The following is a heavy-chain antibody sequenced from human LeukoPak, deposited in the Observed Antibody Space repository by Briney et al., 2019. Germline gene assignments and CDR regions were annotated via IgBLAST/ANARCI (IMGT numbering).Heavy chain of an antibody. CDR3: ARATWFANLLFDY. J-gene: IGHJ4*02. CDR1: GFTFDDYA. CDR2: ISWDGGST. V-gene: IGHV3-43D*03. Sequence: GGSLRLSCAASGFTFDDYAMHWVRQAPGKGLEWVSLISWDGGSTYYADSVKGRFTISRDNSKNSLYLQMNSLRAEDTAVYYCARATWFANLLFDYWGQGTLVTVSS. D-gene: IGHD3-10*01.